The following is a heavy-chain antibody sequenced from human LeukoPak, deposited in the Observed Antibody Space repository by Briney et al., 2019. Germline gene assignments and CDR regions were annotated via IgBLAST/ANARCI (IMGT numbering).Heavy chain of an antibody. J-gene: IGHJ4*02. Sequence: GGSLRLSCAASGFTFSSYAMSWVRQAPGKGLEWVSGISGSGGSTYYADSVKGRFTISRDNSKNTLFLQMNSLRAEDTAIYYCAKSRRAVGINPADYWGQGTLVTVSS. V-gene: IGHV3-23*01. CDR2: ISGSGGST. CDR1: GFTFSSYA. D-gene: IGHD6-13*01. CDR3: AKSRRAVGINPADY.